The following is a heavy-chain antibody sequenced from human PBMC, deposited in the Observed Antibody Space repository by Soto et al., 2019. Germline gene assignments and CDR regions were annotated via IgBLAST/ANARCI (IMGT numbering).Heavy chain of an antibody. J-gene: IGHJ5*02. V-gene: IGHV1-2*02. D-gene: IGHD3-22*01. CDR1: GYTFTSYY. CDR2: INPITGGT. Sequence: GASVKVSCKASGYTFTSYYIHWVRQAPGQGLEWMGWINPITGGTNYAPKFQGRVTMTRDTSITTAYMELSRLRPDDTAVYYCARNYYDSSDWPQGWFDPWGQGTLVTVSS. CDR3: ARNYYDSSDWPQGWFDP.